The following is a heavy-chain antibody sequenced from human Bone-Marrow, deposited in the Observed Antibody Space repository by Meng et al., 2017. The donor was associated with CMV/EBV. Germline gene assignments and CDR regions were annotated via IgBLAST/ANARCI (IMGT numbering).Heavy chain of an antibody. Sequence: SVKVSCKASGGTFSSYTISWVRQAPGQGLEWMGRIIPILGMANYAQKFQGRVTITADKSTSTAYMELSSLRSEDAAVYYCARFMSGYDYWGQGTLVTVSS. CDR1: GGTFSSYT. J-gene: IGHJ4*02. D-gene: IGHD3-3*01. CDR2: IIPILGMA. CDR3: ARFMSGYDY. V-gene: IGHV1-69*02.